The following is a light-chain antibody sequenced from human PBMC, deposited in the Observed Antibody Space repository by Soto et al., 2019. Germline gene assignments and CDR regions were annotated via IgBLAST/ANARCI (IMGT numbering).Light chain of an antibody. CDR1: SSNIGNNA. V-gene: IGLV1-36*01. J-gene: IGLJ2*01. CDR3: AAWDDNLTGVV. CDR2: YDD. Sequence: QSVLTQPPSVSEAPRQRVTISCSGSSSNIGNNAVNWYQQLPGKAPKLLIYYDDLLPSGVSDRFSGSKSGTSASLAISGLQSEDEADYYCAAWDDNLTGVVYGGGTKLTVL.